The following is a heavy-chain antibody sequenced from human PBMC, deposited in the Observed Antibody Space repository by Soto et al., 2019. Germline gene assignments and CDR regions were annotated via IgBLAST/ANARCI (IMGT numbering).Heavy chain of an antibody. Sequence: GGSLRLSCVASGFIVSSNQMSWVRQAPGKGLEWVSVIYSGHTTYYADSVEGRFTISRDDSKNTLYLQMNSLRVEDTAVYYCVRGPSDHKLRLVEWPYGYYWGQGALVTVSS. CDR2: IYSGHTT. J-gene: IGHJ4*02. V-gene: IGHV3-53*01. CDR1: GFIVSSNQ. CDR3: VRGPSDHKLRLVEWPYGYY. D-gene: IGHD3-3*01.